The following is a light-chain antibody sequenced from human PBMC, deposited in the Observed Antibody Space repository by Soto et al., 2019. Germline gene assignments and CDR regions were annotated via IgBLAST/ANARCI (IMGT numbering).Light chain of an antibody. Sequence: DIQITQSPSTLSASVGDRVTITCRASQSISSWLAWYQQKPGKAPKLLIYKASTLNSGVPSRFSGSGSGTEFTLTISSLQPDDFATYYCQHYNSYSEAFGQGTKVDIK. CDR1: QSISSW. CDR3: QHYNSYSEA. J-gene: IGKJ1*01. V-gene: IGKV1-5*03. CDR2: KAS.